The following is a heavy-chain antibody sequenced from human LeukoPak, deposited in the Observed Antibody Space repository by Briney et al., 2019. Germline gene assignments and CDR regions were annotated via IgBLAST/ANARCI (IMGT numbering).Heavy chain of an antibody. D-gene: IGHD5-18*01. CDR1: GASIINYY. CDR2: IYISGST. J-gene: IGHJ4*02. Sequence: SETLSLTCTVSGASIINYYWSWIRQSAGKRLEWIGRIYISGSTDYNPCLKSRLTMSLDTSKNQISLKVRSVTAADTAVYFCARDDVDTPTFDYWGQGALVTVSS. CDR3: ARDDVDTPTFDY. V-gene: IGHV4-4*07.